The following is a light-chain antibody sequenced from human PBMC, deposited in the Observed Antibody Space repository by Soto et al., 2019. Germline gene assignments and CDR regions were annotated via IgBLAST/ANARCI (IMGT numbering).Light chain of an antibody. CDR1: QSVSSSY. J-gene: IGKJ2*01. V-gene: IGKV3-20*01. Sequence: EIVLTQSPGTLSLSPGERATLSCRASQSVSSSYLAWYQQKPGQAPRLLIYGASSSATDIPDRFSGSGSGADFSLTISRLEPEDYAVYYCQQYGSSMYTFGQGTKLEIK. CDR3: QQYGSSMYT. CDR2: GAS.